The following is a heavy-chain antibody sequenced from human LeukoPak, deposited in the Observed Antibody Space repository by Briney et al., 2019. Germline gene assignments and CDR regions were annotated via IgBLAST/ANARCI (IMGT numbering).Heavy chain of an antibody. D-gene: IGHD1-26*01. CDR3: AKVPVGAFDY. V-gene: IGHV3-23*01. CDR1: GFTFSSYA. J-gene: IGHJ4*02. CDR2: ISGSGGST. Sequence: GGSLRLSCAASGFTFSSYAMSWVRQAPGKGLEWVSAISGSGGSTYYADSVKGRFTISRDNSKTALYLQMDSLRADDTAVYYCAKVPVGAFDYWGQGTLVTVSS.